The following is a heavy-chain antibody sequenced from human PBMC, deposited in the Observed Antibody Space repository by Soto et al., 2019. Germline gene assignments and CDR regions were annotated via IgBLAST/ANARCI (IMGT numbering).Heavy chain of an antibody. Sequence: GASLKISCKGSGYSFTSYWISWVRQMPGKGLERMGRIDPSDSYTNYSPSFQGHVTISADKSISTAYLQWSSLKASDTAMYYCASPIIAVAGYYYYGMDVWGQGTTVTVS. CDR1: GYSFTSYW. J-gene: IGHJ6*02. CDR3: ASPIIAVAGYYYYGMDV. CDR2: IDPSDSYT. V-gene: IGHV5-10-1*01. D-gene: IGHD6-19*01.